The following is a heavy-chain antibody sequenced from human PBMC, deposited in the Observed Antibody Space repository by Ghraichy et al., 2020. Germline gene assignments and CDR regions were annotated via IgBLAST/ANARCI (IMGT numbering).Heavy chain of an antibody. CDR3: ARVYVGYYNGLDV. CDR1: GYTFTGYF. Sequence: ASVKVSCKASGYTFTGYFIHWVRQAPGQGLEWMGWINPNSGDTNYAQKFQDRVTITRDTSISTAYMELSRLRSDDTAVYYCARVYVGYYNGLDVWGQGTTVTVSS. V-gene: IGHV1-2*02. CDR2: INPNSGDT. J-gene: IGHJ6*02. D-gene: IGHD2-8*01.